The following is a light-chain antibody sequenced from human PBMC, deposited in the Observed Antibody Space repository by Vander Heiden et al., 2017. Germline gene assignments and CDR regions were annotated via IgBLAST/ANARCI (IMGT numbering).Light chain of an antibody. CDR1: QSIASF. CDR2: DAS. J-gene: IGKJ2*01. V-gene: IGKV1-39*01. CDR3: QQSYTIPLT. Sequence: DIQMTQSPSSLSASVGDRVTITCRASQSIASFLNWYQQKPGKAPNLLIYDASTLQSGVPSRFNAIGSGTDFTLTISSLQPEDFATYYCQQSYTIPLTFGQGTKLEIK.